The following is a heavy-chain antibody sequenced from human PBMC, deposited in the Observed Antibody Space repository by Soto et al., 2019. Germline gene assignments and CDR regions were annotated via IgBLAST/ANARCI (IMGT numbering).Heavy chain of an antibody. J-gene: IGHJ6*02. CDR1: GGTFSSYA. V-gene: IGHV1-69*01. CDR3: ARAQPDMVRGVFFYYYGMDV. D-gene: IGHD3-10*01. CDR2: IIPIFGTA. Sequence: QVQLVQSGAEVKKPGSSVKVSCKASGGTFSSYAISWVRQAPGQGLEWMGGIIPIFGTANYAQKVQGRVTITADESTSTAYMELSSLRSEDTAVYYCARAQPDMVRGVFFYYYGMDVWGQGTTVTVSS.